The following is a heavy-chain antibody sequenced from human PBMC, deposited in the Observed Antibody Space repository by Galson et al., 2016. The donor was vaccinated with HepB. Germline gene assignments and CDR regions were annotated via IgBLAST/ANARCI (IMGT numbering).Heavy chain of an antibody. V-gene: IGHV3-23*01. CDR1: GFSFSDYA. J-gene: IGHJ4*02. CDR3: AKYQRVAAAGAPFDY. D-gene: IGHD6-13*01. CDR2: ISGSGATT. Sequence: SLRLSCAASGFSFSDYAINWVRQAPGKGLEWVSAISGSGATTYYADSVTGRFTISRDNSKNTVFLVMNSLRVEDTAIYFCAKYQRVAAAGAPFDYWGQGVLVTVSS.